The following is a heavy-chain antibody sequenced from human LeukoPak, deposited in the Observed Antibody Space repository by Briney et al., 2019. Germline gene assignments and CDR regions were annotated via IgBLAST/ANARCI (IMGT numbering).Heavy chain of an antibody. CDR2: ISAYNGDT. D-gene: IGHD3-3*01. V-gene: IGHV1-18*01. Sequence: GASVKVSCKTFGDTFSRYGISWVRQAPGQGLEWMGWISAYNGDTNYAQKLQGRLTMTTDTSTSTAYMDLRSLRSDDTAVYYCARGGFLDANFDYWGQGTLVTVSS. CDR1: GDTFSRYG. CDR3: ARGGFLDANFDY. J-gene: IGHJ4*02.